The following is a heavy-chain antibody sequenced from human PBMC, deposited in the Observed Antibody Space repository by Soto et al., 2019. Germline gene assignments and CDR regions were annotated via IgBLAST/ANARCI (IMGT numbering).Heavy chain of an antibody. D-gene: IGHD6-13*01. CDR3: AKGSASSRPYYFDY. Sequence: PGGSLRLSCAASGFPFDDYGMTWVRQAPGKGLEWVSAITDSGGDTYHGDSVKGRFTISRDNSKNTLYLQMNGLKAEDTAVYYCAKGSASSRPYYFDYWGQGTLVTVSS. V-gene: IGHV3-23*01. J-gene: IGHJ4*02. CDR1: GFPFDDYG. CDR2: ITDSGGDT.